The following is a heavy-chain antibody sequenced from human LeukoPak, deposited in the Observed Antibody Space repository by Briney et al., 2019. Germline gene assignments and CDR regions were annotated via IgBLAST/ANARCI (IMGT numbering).Heavy chain of an antibody. CDR2: ISSSSSTI. Sequence: GGSLGLSCAASGFTFSSYSMNWVRQAPGKGLEWVSYISSSSSTIYYADSVKGRFTISRDNAKNSLYLQMNSLRAEDTAVYYCARSDLVVVAAYFDYWGQGTLVTVSS. CDR1: GFTFSSYS. CDR3: ARSDLVVVAAYFDY. D-gene: IGHD2-15*01. J-gene: IGHJ4*02. V-gene: IGHV3-48*01.